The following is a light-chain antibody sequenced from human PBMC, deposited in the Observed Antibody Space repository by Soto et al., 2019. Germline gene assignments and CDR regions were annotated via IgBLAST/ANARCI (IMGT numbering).Light chain of an antibody. CDR3: LSFDSSLSVV. Sequence: HSVLTQPPSVSGAPGQGVTISCTGSSSNIGAGYDVHWYQQLPGRAPKLLIYGNTNRPSGVPDRFSGSKSGTSASLAITGLQAEDEADYYCLSFDSSLSVVFGGGTKLTVL. CDR2: GNT. J-gene: IGLJ2*01. CDR1: SSNIGAGYD. V-gene: IGLV1-40*01.